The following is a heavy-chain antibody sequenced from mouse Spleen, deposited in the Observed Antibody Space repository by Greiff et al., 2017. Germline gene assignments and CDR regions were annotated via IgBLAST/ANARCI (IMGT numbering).Heavy chain of an antibody. J-gene: IGHJ3*01. CDR3: ARHGTTATGWFAY. D-gene: IGHD1-2*01. CDR1: GFTFSSYA. CDR2: ISSGGSYT. Sequence: EVHLVESGGGLVKPGGSLKLSCAASGFTFSSYAMSWVRQTPEKRLEWVATISSGGSYTYYPDSVKGRFTISRDNAKNTLYLQMSSLRSEDTAMYYCARHGTTATGWFAYWGQGTLVTVSA. V-gene: IGHV5-9-3*01.